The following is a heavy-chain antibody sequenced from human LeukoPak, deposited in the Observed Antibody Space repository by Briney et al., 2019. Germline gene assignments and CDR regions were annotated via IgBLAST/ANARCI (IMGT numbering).Heavy chain of an antibody. CDR2: ISAGGGAT. J-gene: IGHJ6*02. V-gene: IGHV3-23*01. CDR1: EFTYSNYA. CDR3: AKAARYSSSWRSLYYYYGMDV. Sequence: GGSLRLSCAASEFTYSNYAMTWVRQAPGKGLEWVSTISAGGGATYYADSVKGRFTISRDNSKNSLYLQMNSLRAEDTALYYCAKAARYSSSWRSLYYYYGMDVWGQGTTVTVSS. D-gene: IGHD6-13*01.